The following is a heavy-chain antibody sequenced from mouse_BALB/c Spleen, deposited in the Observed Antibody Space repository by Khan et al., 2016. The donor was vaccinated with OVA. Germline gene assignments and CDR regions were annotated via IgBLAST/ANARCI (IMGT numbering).Heavy chain of an antibody. CDR1: GFTFSRFG. CDR2: ISSGSSTI. Sequence: DVKLVESGGGLVQPGGSRKLSCAASGFTFSRFGMHWVRQAPEKGLEWVAYISSGSSTIYYADTVKGRFTISRDNPKNTLFLQMTSLRSEDTAMYYCARDSNFDYWGQGTTLTVSS. V-gene: IGHV5-17*02. CDR3: ARDSNFDY. J-gene: IGHJ2*01.